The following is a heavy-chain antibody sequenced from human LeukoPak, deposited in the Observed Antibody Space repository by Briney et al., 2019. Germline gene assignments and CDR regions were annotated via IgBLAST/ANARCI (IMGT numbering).Heavy chain of an antibody. D-gene: IGHD1-1*01. V-gene: IGHV4-4*02. CDR1: GDSISSNNW. CDR2: IYHSGST. Sequence: SGTLSLTCAVSGDSISSNNWWSWVRQPPGKGLEWIGEIYHSGSTNYNPSLKSRVTISVDKSKNQFSLKLSSVTAADTAVYYCAKGPTGEYYGMDVWGQGTTVTVSS. J-gene: IGHJ6*02. CDR3: AKGPTGEYYGMDV.